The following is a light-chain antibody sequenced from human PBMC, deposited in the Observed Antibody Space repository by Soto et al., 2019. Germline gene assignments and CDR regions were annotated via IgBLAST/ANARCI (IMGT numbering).Light chain of an antibody. CDR1: QSLLYNSNNRNY. CDR2: WAS. V-gene: IGKV4-1*01. Sequence: DIVMSQSPDSLAVSLGERTTIDCKSSQSLLYNSNNRNYLAWYQQKPGQPPKLLIHWASTRESGVPDRFSGSGSGTDFTLTISSLQAEDVALYYCQQYLITPPTFGQGTKVEIK. J-gene: IGKJ1*01. CDR3: QQYLITPPT.